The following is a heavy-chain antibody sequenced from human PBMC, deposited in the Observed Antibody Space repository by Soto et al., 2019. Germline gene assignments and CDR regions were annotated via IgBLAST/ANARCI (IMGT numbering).Heavy chain of an antibody. CDR1: GGSISSDY. CDR2: VYDSGRT. J-gene: IGHJ4*02. CDR3: ATGTGWLPTD. D-gene: IGHD6-19*01. Sequence: QVQLQESGPGLVKPSETLSLTCTVSGGSISSDYWTWIRQPPGKALEWIGNVYDSGRTNYNPSLSSRVTISMDTSKNQFSLNLNSVTAADTAVYHCATGTGWLPTDWGQGTLVTVSS. V-gene: IGHV4-59*01.